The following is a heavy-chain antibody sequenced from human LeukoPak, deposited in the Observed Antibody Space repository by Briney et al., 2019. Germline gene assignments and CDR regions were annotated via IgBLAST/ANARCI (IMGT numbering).Heavy chain of an antibody. D-gene: IGHD1-26*01. J-gene: IGHJ6*03. CDR3: ASLFGGSYYYYYYMDV. CDR2: IYYSGST. Sequence: KPSETLSLTCTVSGGSISSSSYYWGWIRQPPGKGLEWIGSIYYSGSTYYNPSLKSRVTISVDTSKNQFSLKLSSVTAADTAVYYCASLFGGSYYYYYYMDVWGKGTTVTISS. V-gene: IGHV4-39*01. CDR1: GGSISSSSYY.